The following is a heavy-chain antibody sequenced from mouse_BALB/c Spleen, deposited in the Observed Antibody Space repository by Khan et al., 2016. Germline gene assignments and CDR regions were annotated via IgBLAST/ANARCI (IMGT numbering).Heavy chain of an antibody. J-gene: IGHJ1*01. V-gene: IGHV4-1*02. CDR2: INPDSSTI. Sequence: EVQLVESGGGLVQPGGSLKLSCAASGFDFSRYWMSWVRQAPGKGLEWIGEINPDSSTINYTPSLKDKFIISRDNAKNTLYLQMRKVRSEDTARYCSASAFWYFDEWGAGNTVTVSS. CDR1: GFDFSRYW. CDR3: ASAFWYFDE.